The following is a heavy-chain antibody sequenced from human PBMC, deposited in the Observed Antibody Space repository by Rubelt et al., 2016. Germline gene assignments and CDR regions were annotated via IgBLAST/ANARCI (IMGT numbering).Heavy chain of an antibody. D-gene: IGHD2-8*02. CDR3: ARSTAYYCYMDG. CDR1: GFTFSMYN. V-gene: IGHV3-48*04. J-gene: IGHJ6*03. CDR2: ISSSSTI. Sequence: EVQLVESGGGLVQPGGSLRLSCAASGFTFSMYNMNWVRQAPGKGLDWVSHISSSSTIYYADSVKGRFTISRDNAEYYVYWDMNSPGADETDVYYCARSTAYYCYMDGWCIATTVTVSS.